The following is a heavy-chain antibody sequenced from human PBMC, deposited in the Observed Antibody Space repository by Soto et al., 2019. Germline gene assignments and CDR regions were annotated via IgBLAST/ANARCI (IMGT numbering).Heavy chain of an antibody. V-gene: IGHV4-59*01. CDR3: AREVVGVYGMDV. CDR1: GVSIRSYY. Sequence: QVQLQESGPGLVKPSETLSLTCTVSGVSIRSYYWSWIRQPPGKGLEWIGYIYYSGSTKYNPSLESRVTISLDTSKNQFSLTLSSVTAADTAVYFCAREVVGVYGMDVWGQGTTVTVSS. CDR2: IYYSGST. J-gene: IGHJ6*02. D-gene: IGHD2-2*01.